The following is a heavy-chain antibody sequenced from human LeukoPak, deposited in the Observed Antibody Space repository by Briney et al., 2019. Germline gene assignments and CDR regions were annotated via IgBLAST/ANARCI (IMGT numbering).Heavy chain of an antibody. Sequence: SEALSLTCTVSGGSISSYYWSWIRQPPGKGLEWIGYIYYSGSTNYNPSLKSRVTISVDTSKNQFSLKLSSVTAADTAVYYCARDKGSWYYFDYWGQGTLVTVSS. CDR1: GGSISSYY. J-gene: IGHJ4*02. CDR3: ARDKGSWYYFDY. V-gene: IGHV4-59*01. D-gene: IGHD6-13*01. CDR2: IYYSGST.